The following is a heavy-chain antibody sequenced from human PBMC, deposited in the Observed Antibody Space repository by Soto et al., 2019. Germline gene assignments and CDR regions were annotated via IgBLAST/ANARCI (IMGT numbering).Heavy chain of an antibody. Sequence: QVQLQQWGAGLLKPSETLSLTCAVYGGSFSGYYWSWIRQPPGKGLEWIGEINHSGSTNYNPSLKSRVTISVDTSKNQFSLKLSSVTAADTAVYYCARGYPGGNWFDPWGQGTLVTVSS. CDR3: ARGYPGGNWFDP. CDR2: INHSGST. V-gene: IGHV4-34*01. CDR1: GGSFSGYY. J-gene: IGHJ5*02.